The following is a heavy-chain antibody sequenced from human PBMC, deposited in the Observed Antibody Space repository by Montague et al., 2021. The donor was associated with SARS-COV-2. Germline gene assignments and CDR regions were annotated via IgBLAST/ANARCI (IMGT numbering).Heavy chain of an antibody. V-gene: IGHV4-59*01. Sequence: SWGRKKNPSLKSRVTISVDTSKNQFSLKLSSVTAADTAVYYCAREGLGYCSSTSCYRGFDYWGQGTLVTVSS. J-gene: IGHJ4*02. CDR3: AREGLGYCSSTSCYRGFDY. D-gene: IGHD2-2*02. CDR2: SWGR.